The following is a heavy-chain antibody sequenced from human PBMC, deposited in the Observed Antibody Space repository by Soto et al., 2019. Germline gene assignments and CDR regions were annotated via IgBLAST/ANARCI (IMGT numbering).Heavy chain of an antibody. J-gene: IGHJ4*02. D-gene: IGHD3-22*01. CDR3: ARVDSSGYYKYYFDY. CDR1: GGSISSGGYY. CDR2: IYYSGST. Sequence: QVQLQESGPGLVKPSQTLSLTCTVSGGSISSGGYYWSWIRQHPGKGLEWIGYIYYSGSTYYNPSLKSRVTISVDTSKNQFSRKLSSVTAADTAVYYCARVDSSGYYKYYFDYWGQGTLVTVSS. V-gene: IGHV4-31*03.